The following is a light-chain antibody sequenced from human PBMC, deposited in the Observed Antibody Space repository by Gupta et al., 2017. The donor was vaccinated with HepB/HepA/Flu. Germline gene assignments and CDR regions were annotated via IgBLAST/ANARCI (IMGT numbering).Light chain of an antibody. Sequence: EIVVTQSPRPLSFSPGERATHYCRASQSVSRSYLAWYQQKPGQAPRHLIYGASSRAAGIPDRYSGSGSGTDFTLTISRLEPEDFAVYYCQQYGSSPLTFGGGTKVGIK. CDR1: QSVSRSY. CDR2: GAS. V-gene: IGKV3-20*01. J-gene: IGKJ4*01. CDR3: QQYGSSPLT.